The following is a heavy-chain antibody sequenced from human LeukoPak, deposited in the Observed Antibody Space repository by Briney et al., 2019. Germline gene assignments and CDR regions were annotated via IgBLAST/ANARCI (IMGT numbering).Heavy chain of an antibody. CDR3: ARASYDSSGYSGLGEVDY. V-gene: IGHV4-31*03. D-gene: IGHD3-22*01. CDR2: IYYSGST. Sequence: SETLSLTCTVSGGSISSGGYYWSWIRQHPGKGLEWIGYIYYSGSTYYNPSLKSRVTISVDTSKNQFSLKLSSVTAADTAGYYCARASYDSSGYSGLGEVDYWGQGTLVTVSS. J-gene: IGHJ4*02. CDR1: GGSISSGGYY.